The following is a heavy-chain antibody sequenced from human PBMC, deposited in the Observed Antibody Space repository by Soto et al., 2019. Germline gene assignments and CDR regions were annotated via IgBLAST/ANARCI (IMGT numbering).Heavy chain of an antibody. Sequence: SETLSLTCTVSGGSISSYYWSWIRQPPGKGLEWIGYIYYSGSTNYNPSLKSRVTISVDTSKNQFSLKLSSVTAADTAVYSCARVGEAAAGNRGAFDIWGQGTMVTVSS. CDR2: IYYSGST. CDR1: GGSISSYY. V-gene: IGHV4-59*01. D-gene: IGHD6-13*01. J-gene: IGHJ3*02. CDR3: ARVGEAAAGNRGAFDI.